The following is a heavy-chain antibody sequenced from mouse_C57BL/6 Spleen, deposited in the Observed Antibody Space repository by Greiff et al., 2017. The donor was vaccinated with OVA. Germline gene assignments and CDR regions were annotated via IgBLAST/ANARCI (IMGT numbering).Heavy chain of an antibody. CDR1: GYTFTSYW. CDR3: ARLFYSNYYFDY. D-gene: IGHD2-5*01. V-gene: IGHV1-52*01. J-gene: IGHJ2*01. Sequence: QVQLQQPGAELVRPGSSVKLSCKASGYTFTSYWMHWVKQRPIQGLEWIGNIDPSDSETHYNQKFKDKATLTVDKSSSTAYMQLSSLTSEDSAVYYCARLFYSNYYFDYWGQGTTLTVSS. CDR2: IDPSDSET.